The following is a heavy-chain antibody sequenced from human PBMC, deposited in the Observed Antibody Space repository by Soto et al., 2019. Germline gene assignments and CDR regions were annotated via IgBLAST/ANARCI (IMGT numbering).Heavy chain of an antibody. V-gene: IGHV1-8*01. CDR1: GYTFTSYD. CDR3: APLGGGYGYGGGEC. D-gene: IGHD5-18*01. CDR2: MNPNSGNT. J-gene: IGHJ4*02. Sequence: ASVKAACKASGYTFTSYDINRVRQATGQGLEWMGGMNPNSGNTGYAQKFQGRVTMTRNTSISTAYMELSSLRSKHTAVYYCAPLGGGYGYGGGECWGQGSMVAVCS.